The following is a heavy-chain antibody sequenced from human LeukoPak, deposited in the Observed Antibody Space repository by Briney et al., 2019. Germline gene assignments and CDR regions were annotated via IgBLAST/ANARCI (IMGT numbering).Heavy chain of an antibody. J-gene: IGHJ6*04. V-gene: IGHV3-33*01. Sequence: GPLSLSSAASGFTFSSYGMHCVRQPPGRGQEWVAVLWYDGSNNYYEASVKGRFTISRDNSKNTLYLQMNSLRAEDTAVYYCARVSSHHFDWLLSYYGMDVWGKGTTVTVSS. CDR3: ARVSSHHFDWLLSYYGMDV. CDR2: LWYDGSNN. CDR1: GFTFSSYG. D-gene: IGHD3-9*01.